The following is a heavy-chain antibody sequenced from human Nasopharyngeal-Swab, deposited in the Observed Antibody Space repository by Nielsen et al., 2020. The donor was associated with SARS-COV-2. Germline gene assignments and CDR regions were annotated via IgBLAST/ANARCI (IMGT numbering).Heavy chain of an antibody. Sequence: QAPGQGLEGMGRIIPIFGTANYAQKCQDRVTMTTDKSTSTAYMELISLRSEDTAVYYCVLITMVRGVIQYTYYYYMDVWGKGTTVTVSS. CDR2: IIPIFGTA. V-gene: IGHV1-69*05. D-gene: IGHD3-10*01. CDR3: VLITMVRGVIQYTYYYYMDV. J-gene: IGHJ6*03.